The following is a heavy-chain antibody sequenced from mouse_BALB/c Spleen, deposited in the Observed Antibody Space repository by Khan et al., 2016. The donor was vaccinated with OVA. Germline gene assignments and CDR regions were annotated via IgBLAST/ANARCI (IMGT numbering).Heavy chain of an antibody. CDR2: IDPFIGGI. Sequence: EVQLQQSGPELMKPGASVKISCKASGYSFTSYYIHWIMQRHGKSLEWIGYIDPFIGGITYNQKFKGKATLTVDKSSSTAYIYFSNLTSEDSAVYYCTRHGYVAWFTYWGQGTLVTVSA. CDR3: TRHGYVAWFTY. V-gene: IGHV1S135*01. J-gene: IGHJ3*01. D-gene: IGHD2-14*01. CDR1: GYSFTSYY.